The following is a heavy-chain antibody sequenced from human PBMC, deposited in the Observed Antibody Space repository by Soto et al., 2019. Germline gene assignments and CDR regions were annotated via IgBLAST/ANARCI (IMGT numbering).Heavy chain of an antibody. CDR3: ARAKDRDQLVSNYYYALDV. V-gene: IGHV1-69*12. Sequence: QVHLVQSGAEVKKPGSSVKVSCKASGDTFSSFAISWVRQAPGQGLEWMGGIIPIFRTPKYGQKFQGRVTITAAEPTSLPNSVLSSQSSQATVVYYCARAKDRDQLVSNYYYALDVWGQGTTVIVSS. CDR2: IIPIFRTP. CDR1: GDTFSSFA. J-gene: IGHJ6*02. D-gene: IGHD2-2*01.